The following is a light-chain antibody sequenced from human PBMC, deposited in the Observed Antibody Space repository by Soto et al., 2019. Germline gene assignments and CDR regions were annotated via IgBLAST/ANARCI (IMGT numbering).Light chain of an antibody. V-gene: IGLV2-8*01. CDR2: EVS. CDR3: ASYTGSDTVV. J-gene: IGLJ2*01. CDR1: SSDVGGYNY. Sequence: QSALTQPPSASESPGQSVTISCTGTSSDVGGYNYVSWYQQHPGKAPKLMIYEVSKRPSGVPDRLSGSKSGNTASLTVSGLQVEDEADYYCASYTGSDTVVFGGGTKLTVL.